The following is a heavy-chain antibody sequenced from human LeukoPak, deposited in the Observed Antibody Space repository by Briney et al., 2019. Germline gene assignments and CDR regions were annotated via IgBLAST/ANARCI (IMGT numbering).Heavy chain of an antibody. V-gene: IGHV3-7*01. D-gene: IGHD2-21*01. CDR3: ARAESVEEGPFDY. CDR2: IKQDGSEK. CDR1: GFTFSSYW. J-gene: IGHJ4*02. Sequence: PGGSLRLSCVASGFTFSSYWMSWVRQAPGKGLEWVANIKQDGSEKYYVDSVKGRFTISRDNAKNSLYLQMNSLRAEDTAVYYCARAESVEEGPFDYWGQGTLVTVSS.